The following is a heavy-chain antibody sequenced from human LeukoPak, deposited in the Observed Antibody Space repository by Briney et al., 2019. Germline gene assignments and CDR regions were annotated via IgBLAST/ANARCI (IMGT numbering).Heavy chain of an antibody. J-gene: IGHJ4*02. CDR2: IIPILGIA. CDR1: GGTFSSYA. D-gene: IGHD6-19*01. V-gene: IGHV1-69*04. Sequence: SVKVSCKASGGTFSSYAISWVRQAPGQGLEWMGRIIPILGIANYAQKFQGRVTITADKSTSTAYMELSSLRSEDTAVYYCARASSIAVADGDYWGQGTLVTVSS. CDR3: ARASSIAVADGDY.